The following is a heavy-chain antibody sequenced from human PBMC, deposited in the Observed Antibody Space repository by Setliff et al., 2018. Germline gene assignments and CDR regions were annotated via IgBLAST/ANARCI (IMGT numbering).Heavy chain of an antibody. D-gene: IGHD3-16*01. CDR3: VRGGQQGFV. Sequence: LGPSCAASGFTFSTYWMHGVRQAPGKGLVWVSRINGDGTNTDYADSVKGRFTISRDNAKNTLYLQMNSLRSDDTAVYYCVRGGQQGFVWGQGTLVTVSS. CDR1: GFTFSTYW. CDR2: INGDGTNT. J-gene: IGHJ4*02. V-gene: IGHV3-74*01.